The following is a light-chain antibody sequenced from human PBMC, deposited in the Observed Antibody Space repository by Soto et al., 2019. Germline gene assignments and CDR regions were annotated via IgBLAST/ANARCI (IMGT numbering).Light chain of an antibody. V-gene: IGKV1-17*03. CDR1: QGVHNF. CDR2: GAN. CDR3: LQHYSDPWT. Sequence: IHMTLSPSAMSASVGYSVTIPCRASQGVHNFLVWFQQKPGKVPQRLIFGANTLHRGVPFRFSGSGYGTEFNLTISSLQTEDFATYYCLQHYSDPWTFGQGTKVDIK. J-gene: IGKJ1*01.